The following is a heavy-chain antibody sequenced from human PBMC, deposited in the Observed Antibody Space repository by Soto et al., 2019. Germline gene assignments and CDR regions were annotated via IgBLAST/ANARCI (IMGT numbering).Heavy chain of an antibody. J-gene: IGHJ6*02. CDR1: GGSISSYY. CDR3: ARDRERQGDYHYGMDV. CDR2: IYYSGST. D-gene: IGHD1-26*01. Sequence: SETLSLTCTVSGGSISSYYWSWIRQPPGKGLEWIGYIYYSGSTNYTPSPKSRVTISVDTSKNQFSLNLSSVTAADTAVHYCARDRERQGDYHYGMDVWRQGTTVTVSS. V-gene: IGHV4-59*01.